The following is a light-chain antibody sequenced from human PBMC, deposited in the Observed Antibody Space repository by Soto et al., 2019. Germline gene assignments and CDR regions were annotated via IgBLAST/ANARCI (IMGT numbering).Light chain of an antibody. V-gene: IGLV1-40*01. CDR2: DNN. Sequence: QSVLTQPPSVSGVPGQRVAISCTGSRSNIGAGFDVHWYQQFPGTAPKLLIYDNNNRPSGVADRFSGSKSGTSASLAITGLQAEDEAAYYCHSYDSSLSGSVFGGGTKLTVL. CDR1: RSNIGAGFD. J-gene: IGLJ2*01. CDR3: HSYDSSLSGSV.